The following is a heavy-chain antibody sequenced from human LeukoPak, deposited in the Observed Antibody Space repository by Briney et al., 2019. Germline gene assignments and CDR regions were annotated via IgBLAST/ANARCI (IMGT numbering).Heavy chain of an antibody. V-gene: IGHV5-51*01. D-gene: IGHD5-24*01. J-gene: IGHJ3*02. Sequence: GESLKISCKGSGYSFTSYWIGWVRQMPGKGLEWMGIIYPGDSDTRYSPSFQGQVTISADKSISTAYLQWSSLKASDTAMYYCARSLGRWLQFTLIPNDAFDIWGQGTMVTVSS. CDR1: GYSFTSYW. CDR2: IYPGDSDT. CDR3: ARSLGRWLQFTLIPNDAFDI.